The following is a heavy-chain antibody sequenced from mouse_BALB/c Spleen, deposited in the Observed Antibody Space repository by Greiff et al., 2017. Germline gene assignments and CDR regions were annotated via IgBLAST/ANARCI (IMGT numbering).Heavy chain of an antibody. CDR1: GYSFTGYT. V-gene: IGHV1-18*01. D-gene: IGHD1-2*01. CDR3: AREVQDMIHYYGFDGHYYAMDY. J-gene: IGHJ4*01. CDR2: INPYNGGT. Sequence: EVQLQQSGPELVKPGASMKISCKASGYSFTGYTMNWVKQSHGKNLEWIGLINPYNGGTSYNQKFKGKATLTVDKSSSTAYMELLSLTSEDSAVYYCAREVQDMIHYYGFDGHYYAMDYWGQGTSVTVSS.